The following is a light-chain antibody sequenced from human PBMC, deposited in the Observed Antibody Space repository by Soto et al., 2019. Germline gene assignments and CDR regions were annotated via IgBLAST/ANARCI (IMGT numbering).Light chain of an antibody. CDR2: EVF. CDR1: NSDLGAYNY. J-gene: IGLJ1*01. CDR3: SSYTSSNTLV. V-gene: IGLV2-14*01. Sequence: QSVLTQPASVSGSPGQSITISCTGTNSDLGAYNYVSWYQQRPGKAPKVMIYEVFNRPSGVSSRFSGSKSGNTASLTISGLQADDEAEYYCSSYTSSNTLVFGTGTKVTVL.